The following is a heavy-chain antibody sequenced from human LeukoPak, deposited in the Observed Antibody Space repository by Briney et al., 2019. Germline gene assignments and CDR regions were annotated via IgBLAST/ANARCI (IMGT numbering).Heavy chain of an antibody. CDR3: ARTVAAANNDY. Sequence: ASVKVSCKASGGTFSSYAISWVRQAPGQGLEWMGRINPNSGGTNYAQKFQGRVTMTRDTSISTAYMELSRLRSDDTAVYYCARTVAAANNDYWGQGTLVTVSS. CDR2: INPNSGGT. CDR1: GGTFSSYA. J-gene: IGHJ4*02. D-gene: IGHD6-13*01. V-gene: IGHV1-2*06.